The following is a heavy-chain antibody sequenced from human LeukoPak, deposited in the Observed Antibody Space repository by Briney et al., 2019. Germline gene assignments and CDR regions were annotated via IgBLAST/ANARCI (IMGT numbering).Heavy chain of an antibody. J-gene: IGHJ4*02. CDR3: ARDGGVGANDY. CDR1: GGSISSSNSY. D-gene: IGHD1-26*01. CDR2: IYYSGST. Sequence: SETLSLTCTVSGGSISSSNSYWGWIRQPPGKGLEWIGKIYYSGSTFYNPSLKSRVTISVDTSKNQFSLKLSSVTAADTAVYYCARDGGVGANDYWGQGTLVTVSS. V-gene: IGHV4-39*02.